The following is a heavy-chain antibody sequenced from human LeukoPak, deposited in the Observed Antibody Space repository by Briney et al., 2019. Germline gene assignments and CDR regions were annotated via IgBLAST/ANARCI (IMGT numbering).Heavy chain of an antibody. CDR2: VYYIGTT. D-gene: IGHD2-2*01. Sequence: SETLSLTCTVSGGSVSSPDSYWSWIRQPPGKGLEWIGNVYYIGTTTYNSSLETRVTISVDKSKNHFSLILTSVTAADTAIYFCARNTSPSSWFDPWGQGTLVTVSS. CDR1: GGSVSSPDSY. CDR3: ARNTSPSSWFDP. V-gene: IGHV4-61*03. J-gene: IGHJ5*02.